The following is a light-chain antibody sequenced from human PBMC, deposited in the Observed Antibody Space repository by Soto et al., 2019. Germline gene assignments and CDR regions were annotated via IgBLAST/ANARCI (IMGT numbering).Light chain of an antibody. Sequence: EIVLTQSPGTLSLSPGERATLSCRASQSVSSSYLAWYQQKPGQAPRLLIYGASSRATGIPARFSGSGSGTDFTLTISRLEPADFAVYYCRQYGSSPWTFGQGTKVEIK. CDR2: GAS. V-gene: IGKV3-20*01. CDR1: QSVSSSY. CDR3: RQYGSSPWT. J-gene: IGKJ1*01.